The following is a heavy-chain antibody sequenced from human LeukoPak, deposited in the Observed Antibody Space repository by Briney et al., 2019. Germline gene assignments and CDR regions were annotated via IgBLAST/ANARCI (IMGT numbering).Heavy chain of an antibody. CDR3: ARVGGMTTINNAAFDI. J-gene: IGHJ3*02. Sequence: SETLSLTCTVSGGSIDSFYWNWIRQPPGKEPEWIGYIYYSGSTNYNPSLKSRLTVSLDRPKNQFSLKLTSVTAADTAIYYCARVGGMTTINNAAFDIWGQGTMVTVSS. CDR2: IYYSGST. CDR1: GGSIDSFY. D-gene: IGHD5-24*01. V-gene: IGHV4-59*01.